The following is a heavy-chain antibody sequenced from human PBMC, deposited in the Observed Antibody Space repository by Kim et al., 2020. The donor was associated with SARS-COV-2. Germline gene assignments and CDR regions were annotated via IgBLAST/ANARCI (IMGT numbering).Heavy chain of an antibody. CDR3: ARGIHSSSWYLDY. D-gene: IGHD6-13*01. CDR1: GYSFSSYA. V-gene: IGHV1-3*01. J-gene: IGHJ4*02. Sequence: ASVKVSCKASGYSFSSYAMHWVRQAPGQRPEWMGWLNADNGDTKYSQKFQGRVAITRDTSASTVYMELSSPRSEDTAVYSCARGIHSSSWYLDYWGQGTL. CDR2: LNADNGDT.